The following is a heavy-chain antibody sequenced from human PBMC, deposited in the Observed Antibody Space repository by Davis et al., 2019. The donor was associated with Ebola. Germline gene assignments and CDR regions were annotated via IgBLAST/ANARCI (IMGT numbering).Heavy chain of an antibody. V-gene: IGHV1-69*13. Sequence: AASVKVSCKASGYTFTSYGISWVRQAPGQGLEWMGGIIPIFGTANYAQKCQGRVTITADESTSTAYMELSSLRSDDTAVYYCARERYSPLSYGMDVWGQGTTVTVSS. D-gene: IGHD6-13*01. CDR3: ARERYSPLSYGMDV. J-gene: IGHJ6*02. CDR1: GYTFTSYG. CDR2: IIPIFGTA.